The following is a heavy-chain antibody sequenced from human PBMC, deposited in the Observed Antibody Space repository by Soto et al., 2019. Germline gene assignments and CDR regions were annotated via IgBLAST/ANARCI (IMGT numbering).Heavy chain of an antibody. CDR2: ISSSSSTI. Sequence: PGGSLRLSCAASGLTFSSYSMNWVRQAPGKGLEWVSYISSSSSTIYYADSVKGRFTISRDNSKNTLYLQMNSLRAEDTAVYYCAKDYWDYDILTGPLGYWGQGTLVTVSS. D-gene: IGHD3-9*01. V-gene: IGHV3-48*01. J-gene: IGHJ4*02. CDR3: AKDYWDYDILTGPLGY. CDR1: GLTFSSYS.